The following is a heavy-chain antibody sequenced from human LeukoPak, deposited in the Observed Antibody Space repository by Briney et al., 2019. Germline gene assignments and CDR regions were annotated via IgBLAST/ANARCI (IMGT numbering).Heavy chain of an antibody. J-gene: IGHJ5*02. CDR2: ISVYNGNT. Sequence: ASVKVSCKASGYTFTSYGISWVRQAPGQGLEWMGWISVYNGNTNYAQKLQGRVTMTTDTSTSTAYMELRSLRSDDTAVYYCARDRLSPGPDGNWFDPWGQGTLVIVSS. CDR3: ARDRLSPGPDGNWFDP. V-gene: IGHV1-18*01. D-gene: IGHD1-14*01. CDR1: GYTFTSYG.